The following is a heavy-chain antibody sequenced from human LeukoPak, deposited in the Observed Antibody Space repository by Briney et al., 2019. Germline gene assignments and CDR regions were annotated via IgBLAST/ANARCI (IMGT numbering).Heavy chain of an antibody. CDR1: GFTFSSYS. D-gene: IGHD3-9*01. Sequence: GGPLRLSCAASGFTFSSYSMNWVRQAPGKGLEWVSYISSSSSTIYYADSVKGRFTISRDNAKNSLYLQMNSLRDEDTAVYYCARDGGKYYDILTGYYISNYYYYMDVWGKGTTVTVSS. J-gene: IGHJ6*03. CDR2: ISSSSSTI. CDR3: ARDGGKYYDILTGYYISNYYYYMDV. V-gene: IGHV3-48*02.